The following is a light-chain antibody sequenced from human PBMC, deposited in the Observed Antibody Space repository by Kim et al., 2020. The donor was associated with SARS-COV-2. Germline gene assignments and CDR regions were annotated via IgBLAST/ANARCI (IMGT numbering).Light chain of an antibody. Sequence: SQCQGQAARITCSGEKLGDKCACCYQQKPGKSPVLVIYQDSKRPSGIHERFSGSNSGNIATLTISGTQAMDEADYYCQAWDSSHVVFGGGTKLTVL. CDR2: QDS. V-gene: IGLV3-1*01. CDR1: KLGDKC. CDR3: QAWDSSHVV. J-gene: IGLJ2*01.